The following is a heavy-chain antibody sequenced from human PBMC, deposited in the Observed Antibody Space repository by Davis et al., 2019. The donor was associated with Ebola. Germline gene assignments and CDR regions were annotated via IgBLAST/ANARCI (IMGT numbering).Heavy chain of an antibody. CDR2: ISGTGDST. CDR1: GFSFSDYA. J-gene: IGHJ4*02. V-gene: IGHV3-23*01. CDR3: ARGRRGNYPVYSFLY. D-gene: IGHD1-1*01. Sequence: GGSLRLSCAASGFSFSDYAFNWVRQAPGKGLEWVSAISGTGDSTYYIDSVRGRFTISRDNSKNTLYLQMNSLGAADTATYYCARGRRGNYPVYSFLYWGQGTLVTVSS.